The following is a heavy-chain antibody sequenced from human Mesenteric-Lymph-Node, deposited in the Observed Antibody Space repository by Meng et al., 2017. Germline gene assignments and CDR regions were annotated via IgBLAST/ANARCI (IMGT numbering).Heavy chain of an antibody. CDR3: ARIVNYYDSSGLAFDI. D-gene: IGHD3-22*01. CDR2: IWYDGSNK. Sequence: GESLKISCAASGFTFSSYGMHWVRQAPGKGLEWVAVIWYDGSNKYYADSVKGRFTISRDNSKNTLYLQMNSLRAEDTAVYYCARIVNYYDSSGLAFDIWGQGTMVTVSS. J-gene: IGHJ3*02. CDR1: GFTFSSYG. V-gene: IGHV3-33*01.